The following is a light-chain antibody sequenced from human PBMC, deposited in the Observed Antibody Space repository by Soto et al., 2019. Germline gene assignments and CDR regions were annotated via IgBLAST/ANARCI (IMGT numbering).Light chain of an antibody. CDR1: SSDVGGSNY. CDR2: DVT. CDR3: CSYAGSDTFVV. J-gene: IGLJ3*02. Sequence: QSALTQPRSVSGSPGQSVTISCAGTSSDVGGSNYVSWYQQHPGRAPKLMIYDVTKRPSGVPNRFSGSKSGSTASLTISGLQAGDEADYYCCSYAGSDTFVVFGGGTKLTVL. V-gene: IGLV2-11*01.